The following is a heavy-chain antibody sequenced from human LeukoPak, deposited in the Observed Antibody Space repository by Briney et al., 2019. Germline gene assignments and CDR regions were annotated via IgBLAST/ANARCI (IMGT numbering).Heavy chain of an antibody. CDR1: GFPFRVRW. CDR3: ATDLDYTFDY. CDR2: IKKDGFFS. D-gene: IGHD4-11*01. Sequence: GGSLRLSCTASGFPFRVRWMHWVRQAPGKGLVWISLIKKDGFFSTYADSVKGRFTISRDDAKNTLYLQMDSLRADDTAVYYCATDLDYTFDYWGRGTLVIVSS. J-gene: IGHJ4*02. V-gene: IGHV3-74*03.